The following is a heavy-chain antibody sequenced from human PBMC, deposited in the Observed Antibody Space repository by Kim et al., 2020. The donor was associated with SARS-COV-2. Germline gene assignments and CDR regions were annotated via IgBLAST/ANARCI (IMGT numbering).Heavy chain of an antibody. Sequence: STSYAQKCPGRVTMTRDTSTSTVYMELSSLRSEDTAVYYCARDQARILFYWGQGTLVTVSS. V-gene: IGHV1-46*01. J-gene: IGHJ4*02. CDR2: ST. CDR3: ARDQARILFY.